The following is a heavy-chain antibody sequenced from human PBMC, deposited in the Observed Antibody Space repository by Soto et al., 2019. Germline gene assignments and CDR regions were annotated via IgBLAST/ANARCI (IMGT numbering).Heavy chain of an antibody. J-gene: IGHJ4*02. CDR2: IYYNGRT. Sequence: SETLSLTCTVSGGSVSSGSYYWSWIRQPPGKGLEWIGYIYYNGRTNYNPSLKSRVTLSADTSKNQFSLKLSSVTAADTAVYYCARDRYSYGVFDYWGQGTLVTVSS. D-gene: IGHD5-18*01. V-gene: IGHV4-61*01. CDR3: ARDRYSYGVFDY. CDR1: GGSVSSGSYY.